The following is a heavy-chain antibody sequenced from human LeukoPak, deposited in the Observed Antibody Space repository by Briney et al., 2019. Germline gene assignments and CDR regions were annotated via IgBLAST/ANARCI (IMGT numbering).Heavy chain of an antibody. CDR1: GYTFTSYD. CDR3: AREFGDYGNYYYYYMDV. Sequence: ASVKVSCKASGYTFTSYDINWVRQATGQGLEWMGWINPNSGGTNYAQKFQGRVTMTRDTSISTAYMELSRLRSDDTAVYYCAREFGDYGNYYYYYMDVWGKGTTVTVSS. D-gene: IGHD4-17*01. J-gene: IGHJ6*03. V-gene: IGHV1-2*02. CDR2: INPNSGGT.